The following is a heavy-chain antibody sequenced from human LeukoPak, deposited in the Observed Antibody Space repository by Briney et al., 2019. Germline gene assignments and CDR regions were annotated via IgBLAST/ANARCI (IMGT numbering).Heavy chain of an antibody. CDR3: ARGRGSSRYYFDY. CDR2: VSASGPNT. J-gene: IGHJ4*02. CDR1: GFTFGSYA. Sequence: GGSLRLSCAASGFTFGSYAMGWVRQAPGKGLEWVSAVSASGPNTYYADSVKGRFTVSRDNSRNTLYLQMSSLRADDTAVYYCARGRGSSRYYFDYWGRGTLVTVSS. D-gene: IGHD1-26*01. V-gene: IGHV3-23*01.